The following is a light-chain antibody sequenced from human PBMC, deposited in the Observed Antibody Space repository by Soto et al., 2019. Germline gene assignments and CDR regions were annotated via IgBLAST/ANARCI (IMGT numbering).Light chain of an antibody. V-gene: IGLV4-69*02. Sequence: QSVLTQSSSASASLGASVKLTCTLSSGHSNYAIAWHQQQPQKGPRYLMKLNSDGSHTKGDGIPDRFSGSSSGAERYLTISSHQSDDEADYYCQTWDSGILVFGGGTKLTVL. CDR2: LNSDGSH. J-gene: IGLJ3*02. CDR3: QTWDSGILV. CDR1: SGHSNYA.